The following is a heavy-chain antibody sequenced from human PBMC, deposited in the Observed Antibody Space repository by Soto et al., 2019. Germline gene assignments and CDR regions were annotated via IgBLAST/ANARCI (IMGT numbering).Heavy chain of an antibody. D-gene: IGHD3-10*01. Sequence: QVQLVESGGGVIQHGRSLRLSCTASGFTFSSYGMHWVRQAPGKGLEGVAVISYDGSNKYYADSVKGRFTISRDNSKNTLYLQMNSLRAEDTAVYYCAKESSLWFGELLSGSHYYYGMDVWGQGTTVTVSS. J-gene: IGHJ6*02. CDR1: GFTFSSYG. CDR3: AKESSLWFGELLSGSHYYYGMDV. CDR2: ISYDGSNK. V-gene: IGHV3-30*18.